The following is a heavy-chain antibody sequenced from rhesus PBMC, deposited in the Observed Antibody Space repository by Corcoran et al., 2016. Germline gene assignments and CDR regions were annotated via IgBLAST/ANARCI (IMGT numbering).Heavy chain of an antibody. V-gene: IGHV3-54*02. J-gene: IGHJ5-1*01. CDR1: GFTFNFYR. CDR2: ISSDGDNK. Sequence: EGQMVESGGDLVQPGGSLRLSWPPTGFTFNFYRTHWVRRAPGEGVKWLAVISSDGDNKQYADCWGDRFTISRNNSRNIVYLQLNNLKLEDTAVYYCSRFAVWGPGVLVIVSS. CDR3: SRFAV.